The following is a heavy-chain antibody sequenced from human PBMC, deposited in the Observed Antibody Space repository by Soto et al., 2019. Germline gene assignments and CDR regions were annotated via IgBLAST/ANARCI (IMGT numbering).Heavy chain of an antibody. D-gene: IGHD2-15*01. CDR1: GVTFSSYA. Sequence: EVLLLESGGGLVQPGGSLRLSCAASGVTFSSYAMSWVRQAPGRGLEWVSAISGSVGSTYYADSVKGRFTISRDNSKNALYLQMNSLRAEDTAVYYCAKDTRRLDYWGQGPLVTVSS. CDR2: ISGSVGST. V-gene: IGHV3-23*01. J-gene: IGHJ4*02. CDR3: AKDTRRLDY.